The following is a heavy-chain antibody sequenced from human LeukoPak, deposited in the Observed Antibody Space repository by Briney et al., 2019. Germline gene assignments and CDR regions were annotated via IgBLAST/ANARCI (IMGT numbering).Heavy chain of an antibody. J-gene: IGHJ5*02. CDR1: GFAFNFYV. Sequence: PGGSLRPSCAASGFAFNFYVMSWVRQAPGKGLQWVSTINANGINTYYEDSVRGRFTISRDNSKDTLYLQLNSLRAEDTAIYFCAKPLSGGVAVSADWFDPWGQGTLVIVSS. CDR3: AKPLSGGVAVSADWFDP. CDR2: INANGINT. D-gene: IGHD6-19*01. V-gene: IGHV3-23*01.